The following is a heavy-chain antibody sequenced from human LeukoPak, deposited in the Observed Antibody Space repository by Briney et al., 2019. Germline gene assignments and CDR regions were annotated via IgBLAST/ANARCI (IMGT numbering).Heavy chain of an antibody. J-gene: IGHJ1*01. CDR2: MNPNSGNT. CDR3: ARVSSSSWPEYFQH. V-gene: IGHV1-8*02. CDR1: GYTFTGYY. D-gene: IGHD6-13*01. Sequence: ASVKVSCKASGYTFTGYYMHWVRQAPGQGLEWMGWMNPNSGNTGYAQKFQGRVTMTRNTSISTAYMELSSLRSEDTAVYYCARVSSSSWPEYFQHWGQGTLVTVSS.